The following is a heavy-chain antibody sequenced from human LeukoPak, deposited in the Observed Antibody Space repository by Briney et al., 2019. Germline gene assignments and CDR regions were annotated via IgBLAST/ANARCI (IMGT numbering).Heavy chain of an antibody. Sequence: GGSLRLSCAASGFTVSSNYMSWVRQAPGKGLEWVGFIRSKAYGGTTEYAASVKGRFTISRDDPKSIAYLQMNSLKTEDTAVYYCTRVPAKANYDFWSGYDYYYYMDVWGKGTTVTVSS. J-gene: IGHJ6*03. CDR3: TRVPAKANYDFWSGYDYYYYMDV. CDR2: IRSKAYGGTT. D-gene: IGHD3-3*01. V-gene: IGHV3-49*04. CDR1: GFTVSSNY.